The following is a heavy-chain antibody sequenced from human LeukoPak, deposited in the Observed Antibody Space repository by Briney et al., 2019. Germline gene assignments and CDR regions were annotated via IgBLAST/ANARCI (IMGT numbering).Heavy chain of an antibody. CDR2: IYTSGST. CDR3: ARVAKPVDTTIPRGWMRDYFDY. Sequence: SETLSLTCTVSGGSISSYYWSWIRQPAGKGLEWIGRIYTSGSTNYNPSLKSRVTMSVDTSKNQFSLKLSSVTAADTAVYYCARVAKPVDTTIPRGWMRDYFDYWGQGTLVTVSS. CDR1: GGSISSYY. D-gene: IGHD5-18*01. J-gene: IGHJ4*02. V-gene: IGHV4-4*07.